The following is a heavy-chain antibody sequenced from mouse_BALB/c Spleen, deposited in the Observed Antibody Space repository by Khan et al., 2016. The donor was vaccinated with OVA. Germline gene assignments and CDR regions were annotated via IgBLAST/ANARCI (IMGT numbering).Heavy chain of an antibody. V-gene: IGHV1S81*02. CDR3: TISGYANPFAY. CDR1: GYTFSSYY. D-gene: IGHD2-10*02. J-gene: IGHJ3*01. Sequence: QVQLQQSGAELVKPGASVKLSCKASGYTFSSYYMYWVKQRPGQGLEWIGGINPNNGGPNFNEKFKTKATLTVDKSSSTAYMHLSSLTSEDSAVXYCTISGYANPFAYWGQGTLVTVSP. CDR2: INPNNGGP.